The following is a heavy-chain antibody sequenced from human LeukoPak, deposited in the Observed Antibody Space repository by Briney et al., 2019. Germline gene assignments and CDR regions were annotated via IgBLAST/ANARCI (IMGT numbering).Heavy chain of an antibody. D-gene: IGHD3-10*01. CDR3: ARWYYGSGSYYNINRFDY. CDR1: GYTFTSYD. J-gene: IGHJ4*02. CDR2: MNPNSGNT. V-gene: IGHV1-8*01. Sequence: ASVKVSCKASGYTFTSYDINWVRQATGQGLEWMGWMNPNSGNTGYAQKFQGRVTMTRDTSISTAYMELSRLRSDDTAVYYCARWYYGSGSYYNINRFDYWGQGTLVTVSS.